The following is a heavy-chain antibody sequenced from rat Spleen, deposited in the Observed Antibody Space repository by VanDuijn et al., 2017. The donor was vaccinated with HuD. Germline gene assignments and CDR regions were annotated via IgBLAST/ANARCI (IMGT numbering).Heavy chain of an antibody. V-gene: IGHV5-31*01. J-gene: IGHJ2*01. CDR1: GFTFNNYW. CDR3: TRENWRPDY. D-gene: IGHD4-2*01. Sequence: EVQLVESGGGLVQPGRSLKLSCAASGFTFNNYWMTWIRQAPGKGLEWIASITHTDGSTYYPDSVEGRFTVSRDNAKSTLYLQMDSLRSEDTATYYCTRENWRPDYWGQGVMVTVSS. CDR2: ITHTDGST.